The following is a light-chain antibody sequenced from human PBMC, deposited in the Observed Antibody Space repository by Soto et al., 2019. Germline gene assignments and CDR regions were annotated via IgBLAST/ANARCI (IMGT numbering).Light chain of an antibody. CDR2: SNN. V-gene: IGLV1-47*02. CDR3: AAWDDSLSGRV. CDR1: SSNIGSNY. J-gene: IGLJ3*02. Sequence: QSGLTQPPSASGTPGQRVTISCSGSSSNIGSNYVYWYQQLPGTAPKLLIYSNNQRPSGVPDRFSGSKSGTSASLAISGLRSDDEADYYCAAWDDSLSGRVFGGGTKLTVL.